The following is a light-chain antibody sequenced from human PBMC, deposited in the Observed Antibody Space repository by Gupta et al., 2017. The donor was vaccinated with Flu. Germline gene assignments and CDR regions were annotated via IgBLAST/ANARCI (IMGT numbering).Light chain of an antibody. CDR1: NSDVGGYNY. CDR3: YSYAGWHTS. CDR2: YVF. V-gene: IGLV2-11*01. J-gene: IGLJ2*01. Sequence: QSALTPPRSVSWSPGQSVTTPCSGTNSDVGGYNYVSWYQQPPAKTPQHILYYVFTPPPGVPDRVSGSESTNTASLTISGLQAEDESYYYSYSYAGWHTSFGGGTKLTVL.